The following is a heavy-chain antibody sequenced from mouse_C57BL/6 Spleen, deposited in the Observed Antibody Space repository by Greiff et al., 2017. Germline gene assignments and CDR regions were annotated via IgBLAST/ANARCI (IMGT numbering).Heavy chain of an antibody. CDR1: GYTFTSYW. D-gene: IGHD3-1*01. Sequence: QFQLQQPGAELVKPGASVKLSCKASGYTFTSYWMHWVKQRPGRGLEWIGRIDPNSGGTKYNEKFRTKATLTVDKPSSTADMQLSSLTSEDSAVYYCARSGGVDYWGQGTTLTVSS. CDR2: IDPNSGGT. V-gene: IGHV1-72*01. CDR3: ARSGGVDY. J-gene: IGHJ2*01.